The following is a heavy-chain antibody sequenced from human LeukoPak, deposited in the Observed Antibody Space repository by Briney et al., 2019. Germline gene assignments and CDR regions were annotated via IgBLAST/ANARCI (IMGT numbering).Heavy chain of an antibody. CDR3: AKSELNYDSSGYYGMDV. CDR2: ISYDGSNK. CDR1: GFTFSSYA. D-gene: IGHD3-22*01. J-gene: IGHJ6*02. V-gene: IGHV3-30*04. Sequence: PGGSLRLSCAASGFTFSSYAMHWVRQAPGKGLEWVAVISYDGSNKYYADSVKGRFTTSRDNSKNTLYLTMNSLRAEDTAVYYCAKSELNYDSSGYYGMDVWVQGTTVTVSS.